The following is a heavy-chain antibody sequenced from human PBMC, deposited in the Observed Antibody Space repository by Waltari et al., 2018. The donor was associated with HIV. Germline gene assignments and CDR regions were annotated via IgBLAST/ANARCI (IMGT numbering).Heavy chain of an antibody. CDR3: ATFRRTEGLEH. Sequence: QVQLQESGPGLVKPSETLSLTCTVSGGSISNYYWSWIRQPPEKGLEWIGFMYYTGSTNYNPSLKSRVTMSVDASKNQFSLKLSSVTAADTAVYYCATFRRTEGLEHWGQGTLVTVSS. D-gene: IGHD3-16*01. CDR1: GGSISNYY. CDR2: MYYTGST. V-gene: IGHV4-59*01. J-gene: IGHJ4*02.